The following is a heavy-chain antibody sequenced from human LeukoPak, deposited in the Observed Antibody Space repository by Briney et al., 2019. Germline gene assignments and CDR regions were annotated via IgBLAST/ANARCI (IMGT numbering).Heavy chain of an antibody. CDR3: AREVWFGELLGGYFQH. V-gene: IGHV1-69*04. CDR1: GGTFSSYA. CDR2: IIPILGIA. Sequence: SVKVSCKASGGTFSSYAISWVRQAPGQGLEWMGRIIPILGIANYAQKFQGRVTITADKSTSTAYMELSSLRSGDTAVYYCAREVWFGELLGGYFQHWGQGTLVTVSS. D-gene: IGHD3-10*01. J-gene: IGHJ1*01.